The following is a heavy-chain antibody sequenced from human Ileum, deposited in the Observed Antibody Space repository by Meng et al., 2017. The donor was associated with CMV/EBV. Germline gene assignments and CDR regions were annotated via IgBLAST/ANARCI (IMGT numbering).Heavy chain of an antibody. D-gene: IGHD3-9*01. CDR2: INHGGST. CDR3: ARGSPLTWSSKYYFDY. CDR1: GGSFSDYY. V-gene: IGHV4-34*01. Sequence: SETLSLSCAVYGGSFSDYYWNWIRQPPGKGLEWIGQINHGGSTNYNPSLKSRVTISVDTSKNQFSLNLRTVTAADTAVYYCARGSPLTWSSKYYFDYWGQGTLVTVSS. J-gene: IGHJ4*02.